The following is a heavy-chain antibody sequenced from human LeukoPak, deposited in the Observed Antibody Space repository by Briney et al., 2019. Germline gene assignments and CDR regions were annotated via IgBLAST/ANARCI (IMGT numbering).Heavy chain of an antibody. J-gene: IGHJ3*02. CDR1: EFTFSNYA. V-gene: IGHV3-23*01. D-gene: IGHD3-10*01. Sequence: GGSLRLSCAASEFTFSNYAMNWVRQAPGKGLEWVSGISGGGGSTYYADSVKGRFTISRDNAKNSLYLQMNSLRDEDTAVYYCARVLRGAFDIWGQGTMVTVSS. CDR3: ARVLRGAFDI. CDR2: ISGGGGST.